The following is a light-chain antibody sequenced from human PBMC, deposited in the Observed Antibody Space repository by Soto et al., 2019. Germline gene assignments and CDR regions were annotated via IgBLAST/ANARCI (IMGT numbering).Light chain of an antibody. CDR2: DAS. CDR1: QSVSIY. Sequence: EIVLTQSPATLSLSPGERATLSCRASQSVSIYLAWYQQKPGQAPRLLIYDASNRAAGIPARFSGSGSGTDFTLTISSLEPEDCAVYYCHQRSNWPLTFGGGTKVEIK. CDR3: HQRSNWPLT. V-gene: IGKV3-11*01. J-gene: IGKJ4*01.